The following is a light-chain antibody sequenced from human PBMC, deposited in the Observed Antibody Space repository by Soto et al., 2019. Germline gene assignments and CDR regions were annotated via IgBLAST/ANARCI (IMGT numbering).Light chain of an antibody. V-gene: IGKV3-11*01. CDR3: QQYNNWRT. CDR2: DAS. Sequence: EIVLSQSPATLSLSPGERATLSCRASQSVSSYLAWYQQKPGQAPRLLIYDASNRATGIPARFSGSGSGTHFNLTISRLEPEDFAVYYCQQYNNWRTFGQGTKVDIK. CDR1: QSVSSY. J-gene: IGKJ1*01.